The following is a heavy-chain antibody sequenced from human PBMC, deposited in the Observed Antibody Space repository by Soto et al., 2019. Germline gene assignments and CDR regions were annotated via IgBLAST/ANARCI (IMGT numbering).Heavy chain of an antibody. Sequence: QVQLVQSGAEVKKPGASVKVSCKASGYTFTSYGISWVRQAPGQGLEWMGWISAYNGNTNYAQKLQGRVTMTTDTSXXTAYMELRRLRSDDTAVYYCARVSVGSWYISAFDIWGQGTMVTVSS. CDR2: ISAYNGNT. D-gene: IGHD6-13*01. V-gene: IGHV1-18*01. CDR3: ARVSVGSWYISAFDI. CDR1: GYTFTSYG. J-gene: IGHJ3*02.